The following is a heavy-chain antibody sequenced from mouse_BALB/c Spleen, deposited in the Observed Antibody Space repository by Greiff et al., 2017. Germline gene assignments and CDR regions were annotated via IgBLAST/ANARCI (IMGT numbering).Heavy chain of an antibody. Sequence: EVQLQQSGAELARPGASVKLSCKASGFNIKDYYMHWVKQRPEQGLEWIGWIDPENGNTIYDPKFQGKASITADTSSNTAYLQLSSLTSEDTAVYYCAYYYGSSYDWYFDVWGAGTTVTVSS. D-gene: IGHD1-1*01. CDR2: IDPENGNT. J-gene: IGHJ1*01. CDR3: AYYYGSSYDWYFDV. V-gene: IGHV14-1*02. CDR1: GFNIKDYY.